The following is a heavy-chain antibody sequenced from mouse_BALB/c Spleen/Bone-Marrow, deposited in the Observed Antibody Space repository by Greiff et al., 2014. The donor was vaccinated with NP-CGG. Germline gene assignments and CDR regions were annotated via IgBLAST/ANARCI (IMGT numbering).Heavy chain of an antibody. CDR1: GYTFTNFW. Sequence: DLVKPGASVKLSCKASGYTFTNFWINWIKQRPGQGLEWIGRIAPGIGTTYYNEMFKGKATLTVDTSSSTAYIQLSSLSSEDSAVYFCARYDYAMDYWGQGTSVTASS. J-gene: IGHJ4*01. V-gene: IGHV1S41*01. CDR3: ARYDYAMDY. D-gene: IGHD2-3*01. CDR2: IAPGIGTT.